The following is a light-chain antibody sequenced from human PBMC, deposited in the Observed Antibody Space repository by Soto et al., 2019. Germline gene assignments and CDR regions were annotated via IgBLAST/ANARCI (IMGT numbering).Light chain of an antibody. CDR1: SSDVGGYNY. V-gene: IGLV2-14*01. CDR3: SSYTSISTHVV. Sequence: QSALTQPASVSGSPGQSITISCTGTSSDVGGYNYVSWYQQHPGKAPTLMIYDVSNRPSGVSNRFSVSKSGNTSSLTISGLQADDEADYAFSSYTSISTHVVFGGGTKLTVL. J-gene: IGLJ2*01. CDR2: DVS.